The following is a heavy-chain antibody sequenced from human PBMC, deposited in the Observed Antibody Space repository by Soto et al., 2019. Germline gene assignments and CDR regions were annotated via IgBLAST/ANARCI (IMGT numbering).Heavy chain of an antibody. V-gene: IGHV3-33*08. CDR3: ARADCTGAYCYSWPFNYGVDV. CDR1: GFTFNTYG. CDR2: IWYDGSNK. D-gene: IGHD2-15*01. Sequence: QVQLVESGGGVVQPGGSLRLSYTTSGFTFNTYGMHWVRQAPGKGLEWVAIIWYDGSNKYYADSVKGRFTISRDNSKNTLYLQMNRLRAEDTALYYCARADCTGAYCYSWPFNYGVDVWGQGTTVTVSS. J-gene: IGHJ6*02.